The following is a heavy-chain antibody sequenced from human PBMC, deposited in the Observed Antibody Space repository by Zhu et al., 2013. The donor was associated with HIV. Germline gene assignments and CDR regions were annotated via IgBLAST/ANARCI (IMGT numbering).Heavy chain of an antibody. CDR3: AKDQQQLFKGFFDY. J-gene: IGHJ4*02. V-gene: IGHV3-48*04. Sequence: EVQLVESGGGLVQPGGSLSLSCAASGFTFSTFNMNWVRQAPGKGLEWVSSITGSSSSVNYADSADSVKGRFTISRDNAKNTLYLQMNSLRAEDTAVYYCAKDQQQLFKGFFDYWGQGTLVTVSS. CDR2: ITGSSSSVNYA. CDR1: GFTFSTFN. D-gene: IGHD6-13*01.